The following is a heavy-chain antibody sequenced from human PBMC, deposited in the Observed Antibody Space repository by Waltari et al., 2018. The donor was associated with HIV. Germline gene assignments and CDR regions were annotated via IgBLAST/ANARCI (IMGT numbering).Heavy chain of an antibody. V-gene: IGHV3-30*18. CDR2: IWHDGGNK. CDR3: AKDRTVAAI. CDR1: GFSFSGYG. J-gene: IGHJ3*02. Sequence: QVQLVESGGGVVQPGRSLRLSCAASGFSFSGYGMHWVRQAPGKGLEWVAVIWHDGGNKYYADSVKGRFTISRDNSKNTLYLQMSSLRAEDTAMYYCAKDRTVAAIWGQGTMVTVSS. D-gene: IGHD4-17*01.